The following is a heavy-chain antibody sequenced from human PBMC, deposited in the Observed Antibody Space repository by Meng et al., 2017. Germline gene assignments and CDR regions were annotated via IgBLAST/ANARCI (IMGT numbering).Heavy chain of an antibody. CDR3: ARALIVVANWFDP. Sequence: QVQLVQSGAEVKKPGASVKVSCKASGYTFTGYYMHLVRQAPGQGLEWMGRINPNSGGTNYAQKFQGRVTMTRDTSISTAYMELSRLRSDDTAVYYCARALIVVANWFDPWGQGTLVTVSS. V-gene: IGHV1-2*06. D-gene: IGHD3-22*01. CDR2: INPNSGGT. J-gene: IGHJ5*02. CDR1: GYTFTGYY.